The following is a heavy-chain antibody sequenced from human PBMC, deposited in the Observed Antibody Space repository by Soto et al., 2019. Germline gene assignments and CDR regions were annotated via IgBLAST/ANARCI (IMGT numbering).Heavy chain of an antibody. D-gene: IGHD6-13*01. V-gene: IGHV2-5*02. Sequence: QITLKESGPPLVKPTQTLTLTCTFSGFSLSTSGVGVGWIRQPPGKALEWLALIYWDDDKRYSPSLKSRLTITKDTSKNQVVLTMTNMDPVDTATYYCATVGIAAAFDYWGQGTLVTVSS. CDR3: ATVGIAAAFDY. J-gene: IGHJ4*02. CDR1: GFSLSTSGVG. CDR2: IYWDDDK.